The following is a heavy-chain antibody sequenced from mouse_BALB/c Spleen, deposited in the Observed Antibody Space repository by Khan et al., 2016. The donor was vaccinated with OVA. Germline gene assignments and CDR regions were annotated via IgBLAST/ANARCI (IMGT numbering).Heavy chain of an antibody. Sequence: EVQLQQSGTVLARPGASVKMSCKASGYSFTSYLIHWIKQRPGQGLEWIGDIYPGNGDTTYNQKFQDKAKLTAGTSANTAYMELSSLTNADSAVYYCARGGYSSFAYWGQGTLVTVSA. CDR1: GYSFTSYL. D-gene: IGHD2-12*01. V-gene: IGHV1-5*01. CDR3: ARGGYSSFAY. J-gene: IGHJ3*01. CDR2: IYPGNGDT.